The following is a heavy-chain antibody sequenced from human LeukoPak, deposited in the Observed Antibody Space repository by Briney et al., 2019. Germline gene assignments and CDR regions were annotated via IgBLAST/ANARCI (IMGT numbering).Heavy chain of an antibody. V-gene: IGHV3-20*04. CDR1: GFTFDDYG. J-gene: IGHJ4*02. CDR3: ARGGPAAGRFDY. CDR2: INWNGGST. D-gene: IGHD6-13*01. Sequence: GGSLRLSCAASGFTFDDYGMTWVRQAPGKGLEWVSGINWNGGSTGYADSVKGRFSISRDNAKNSLYLQMNSLRAEDTALYYCARGGPAAGRFDYWGQGTLVTVSS.